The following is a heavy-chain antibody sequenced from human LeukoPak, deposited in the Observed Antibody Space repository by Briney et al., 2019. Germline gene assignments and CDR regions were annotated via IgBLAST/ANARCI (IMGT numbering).Heavy chain of an antibody. CDR1: GYTFTSYG. CDR2: ISAYNGNT. CDR3: ARVATVSGYYAY. D-gene: IGHD3-22*01. V-gene: IGHV1-18*01. Sequence: GASVKVSCKASGYTFTSYGISWVRQAPGQGLEWMGWISAYNGNTNYAQKFQGRVTMTRDTSISTAYMELSSLRSDDTAVYYCARVATVSGYYAYWGQGTLVTVSS. J-gene: IGHJ4*02.